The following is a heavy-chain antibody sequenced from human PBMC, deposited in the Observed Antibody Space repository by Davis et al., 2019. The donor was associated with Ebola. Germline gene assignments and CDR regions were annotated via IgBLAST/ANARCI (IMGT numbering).Heavy chain of an antibody. Sequence: GESLKISCVASGFTFSSYWMSWVRQAPGKGLEWVAKIKEDGNEKYFVDSVKGRFTISRDNAKNSLYLQMNSLRAEDAAVYYCAKLKSSGWYQGLYYYYGMDVWGQGTTVTVSS. CDR2: IKEDGNEK. D-gene: IGHD6-19*01. CDR1: GFTFSSYW. J-gene: IGHJ6*02. V-gene: IGHV3-7*03. CDR3: AKLKSSGWYQGLYYYYGMDV.